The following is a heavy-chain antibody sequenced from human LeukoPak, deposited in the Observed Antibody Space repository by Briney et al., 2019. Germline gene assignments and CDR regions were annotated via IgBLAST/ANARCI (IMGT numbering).Heavy chain of an antibody. CDR3: AKDYAMGPPTYSSSWSYSMYYFDY. CDR1: GFTFSSYA. V-gene: IGHV3-23*01. D-gene: IGHD6-13*01. CDR2: ISGSGGST. J-gene: IGHJ4*02. Sequence: GGSLRLSCAASGFTFSSYAMSWVRQAPGKGLEWVSAISGSGGSTYYADSVKGRFTISRDNSKNTLYLQMNSLRAEDTAVYYCAKDYAMGPPTYSSSWSYSMYYFDYWGQGTLVTVSS.